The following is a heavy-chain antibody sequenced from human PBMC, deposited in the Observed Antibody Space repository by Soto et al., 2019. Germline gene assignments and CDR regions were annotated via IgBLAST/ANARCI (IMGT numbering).Heavy chain of an antibody. CDR3: TTDGMGRDQLRLRY. CDR1: GFTFSNAW. J-gene: IGHJ4*02. CDR2: IKSKTDGGTT. V-gene: IGHV3-15*01. Sequence: EVQLVESGGGLVKPGGSLRLSCAASGFTFSNAWMSWVRQAPGKGLEWVGRIKSKTDGGTTDYAAPVKGRFTISRDDSKNTLYLQMNSLKTEDTAVYYCTTDGMGRDQLRLRYWGQGTLVTVSS. D-gene: IGHD2-2*01.